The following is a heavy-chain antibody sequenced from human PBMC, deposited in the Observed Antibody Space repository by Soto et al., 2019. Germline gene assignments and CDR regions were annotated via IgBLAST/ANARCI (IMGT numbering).Heavy chain of an antibody. CDR2: IYYSGST. CDR1: GGSISSGDYY. J-gene: IGHJ4*02. CDR3: AREMLTFGGVIVPHFDY. V-gene: IGHV4-30-4*01. D-gene: IGHD3-16*02. Sequence: QVQLQESGPGLVKPSQTLSLTCTVSGGSISSGDYYWSWIRQPPGKGLEWIGYIYYSGSTYYNPSLKSRVTISVDTSKHQFSLKLSSVTAADTAVYYCAREMLTFGGVIVPHFDYWGQGTLVTVSS.